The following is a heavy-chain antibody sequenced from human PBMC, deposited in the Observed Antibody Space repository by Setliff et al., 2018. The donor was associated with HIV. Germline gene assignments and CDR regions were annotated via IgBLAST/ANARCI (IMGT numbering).Heavy chain of an antibody. Sequence: PSETLSLTCTVSGGSISSGSYYWSWIRQPAGKGLEWIGHIYTSGSTNYNPSLKSRVTISVDTSKNQFSLKLSSVTAADTAMYYCAAPGSGWYSGPFDIWGQGTMVTVSS. CDR1: GGSISSGSYY. D-gene: IGHD6-19*01. V-gene: IGHV4-61*09. CDR3: AAPGSGWYSGPFDI. J-gene: IGHJ3*02. CDR2: IYTSGST.